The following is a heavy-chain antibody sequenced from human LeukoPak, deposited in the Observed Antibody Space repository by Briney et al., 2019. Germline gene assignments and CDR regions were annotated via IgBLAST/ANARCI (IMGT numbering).Heavy chain of an antibody. Sequence: GGSLRLSCAASGFTFSNYAMHWVRQAPGKGLEWVAVISYDGSNKYYADSVKGRFTISRDNSKNTLYLQMNSLRAEDTAVYYCARARDSYYDSSGLFDYWGQGTLVTVSS. V-gene: IGHV3-30*04. CDR1: GFTFSNYA. J-gene: IGHJ4*02. CDR3: ARARDSYYDSSGLFDY. CDR2: ISYDGSNK. D-gene: IGHD3-22*01.